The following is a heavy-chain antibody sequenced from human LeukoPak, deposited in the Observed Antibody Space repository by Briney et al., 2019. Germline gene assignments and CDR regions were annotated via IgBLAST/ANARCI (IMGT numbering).Heavy chain of an antibody. CDR2: ISGSGGST. D-gene: IGHD3-22*01. V-gene: IGHV3-23*01. J-gene: IGHJ4*02. Sequence: GGSLRLSCAASGFTFSSYAMSWVRQAPGKGLEWVSAISGSGGSTYYADSVKGRFTISRDNSKNALYLQMNSLRAEDTAVYYCAKATLYYDSSGALDYWGQGTLVTVSS. CDR1: GFTFSSYA. CDR3: AKATLYYDSSGALDY.